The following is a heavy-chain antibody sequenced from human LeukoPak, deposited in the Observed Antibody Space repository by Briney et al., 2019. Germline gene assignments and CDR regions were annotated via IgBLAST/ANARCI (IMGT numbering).Heavy chain of an antibody. CDR3: ARVSTAISGSSAPGAFDI. CDR2: IYYSGST. V-gene: IGHV4-59*01. CDR1: GGSISSYY. D-gene: IGHD1-26*01. J-gene: IGHJ3*02. Sequence: SETLSLTCTVPGGSISSYYWTWIRQPPGKGLEWIGYIYYSGSTKYNPSLKSRVTISVDTSKNQFSLNLNSVTAADTAVYYCARVSTAISGSSAPGAFDIWGRGTMVTVSS.